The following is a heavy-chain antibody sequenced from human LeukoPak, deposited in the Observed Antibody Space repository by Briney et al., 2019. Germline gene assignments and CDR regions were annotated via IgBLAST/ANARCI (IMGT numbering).Heavy chain of an antibody. CDR2: ISGSGGTN. Sequence: GGSLRLACSASGFTFSSYAMAWVRQAPGKGLEWVSAISGSGGTNSYPNSEKGLCTISRENAKNTLFLQMNILRAEDTALYYCATRIAADLWAFDIWGQGTMVTVSS. J-gene: IGHJ3*02. CDR1: GFTFSSYA. D-gene: IGHD6-25*01. V-gene: IGHV3-23*01. CDR3: ATRIAADLWAFDI.